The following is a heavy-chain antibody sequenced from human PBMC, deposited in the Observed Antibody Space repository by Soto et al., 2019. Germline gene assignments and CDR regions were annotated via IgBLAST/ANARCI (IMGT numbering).Heavy chain of an antibody. V-gene: IGHV4-61*01. J-gene: IGHJ6*01. CDR1: VGSVSSGSYY. D-gene: IGHD6-6*01. Sequence: SETLCLTCTFSVGSVSSGSYYWSWIRQPPGKGMESIGYIYYSGITNYNPSLKSRVTISVDTSKNQFSLKLSSVTAADTAVYYCARDRRRSSSSSEDYYYYGMDVWGQGTTVTVSS. CDR2: IYYSGIT. CDR3: ARDRRRSSSSSEDYYYYGMDV.